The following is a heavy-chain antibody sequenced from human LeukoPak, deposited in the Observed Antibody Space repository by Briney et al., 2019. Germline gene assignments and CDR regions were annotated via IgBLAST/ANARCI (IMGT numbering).Heavy chain of an antibody. Sequence: ASVKVSCKASGYTFTGYYMHWVRQAPGQGLEWMGWINPNSGGTNYAQKFQGRVTMIRDTSISTAYMELSRLRSDDTAVYYCARGRRTGTAFLDYWGQGTLVTVSS. J-gene: IGHJ4*02. D-gene: IGHD1-1*01. CDR2: INPNSGGT. CDR3: ARGRRTGTAFLDY. V-gene: IGHV1-2*02. CDR1: GYTFTGYY.